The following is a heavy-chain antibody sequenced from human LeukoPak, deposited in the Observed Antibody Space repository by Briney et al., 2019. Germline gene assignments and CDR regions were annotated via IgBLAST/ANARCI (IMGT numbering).Heavy chain of an antibody. D-gene: IGHD2-2*01. CDR1: GFTFNNYG. J-gene: IGHJ6*02. CDR3: AAVLPSASTGHYYGIDV. CDR2: ISYHGSEK. Sequence: GGSLRLSCAASGFTFNNYGMHWVRQPPGKGLEWVAVISYHGSEKFYAESVKGRFTISRDNSKSTLYLQMNSLRAEDTALYYCAAVLPSASTGHYYGIDVWGQGTTVTVYS. V-gene: IGHV3-30*03.